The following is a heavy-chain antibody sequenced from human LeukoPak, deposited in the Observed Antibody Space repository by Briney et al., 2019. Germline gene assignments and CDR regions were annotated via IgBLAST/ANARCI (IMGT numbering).Heavy chain of an antibody. CDR1: RGTFSSYA. J-gene: IGHJ5*02. V-gene: IGHV1-69*13. Sequence: SVKVSCKASRGTFSSYAISWVRQAPGQGLEWMGGIIPIFGTANYAQKFQGRVTIAADESTSTAYMELSSLRSEDTAVYYCARDSSSFFNWFDPWGQGTLVTVSS. D-gene: IGHD6-13*01. CDR3: ARDSSSFFNWFDP. CDR2: IIPIFGTA.